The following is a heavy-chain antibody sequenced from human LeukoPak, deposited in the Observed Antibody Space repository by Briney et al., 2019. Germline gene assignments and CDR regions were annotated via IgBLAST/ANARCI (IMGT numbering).Heavy chain of an antibody. CDR3: ARGISRGSLYDY. J-gene: IGHJ4*02. Sequence: SETLSLTCTVSSGSISGYYWTWIRQPAGKGLEWIGRMFFSGSTNYNPSLKSRVTMSVDTSKNQFSLKLTSVTAADTAVYYCARGISRGSLYDYWGQGTLVTVSS. V-gene: IGHV4-4*07. CDR2: MFFSGST. CDR1: SGSISGYY.